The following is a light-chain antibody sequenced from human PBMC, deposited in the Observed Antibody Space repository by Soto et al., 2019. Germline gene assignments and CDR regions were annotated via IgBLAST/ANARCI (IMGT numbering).Light chain of an antibody. CDR3: AAWDASLNGYV. Sequence: QPALTQPPSASGTPGQRVTISCSGSSSNIGSKTVNWYQQLPGTVPKLLIYNSYQRPSGVPDRFSGSKSGTSASLAISGLQSEDEADYYCAAWDASLNGYVFGAGTKVTVL. V-gene: IGLV1-44*01. J-gene: IGLJ1*01. CDR2: NSY. CDR1: SSNIGSKT.